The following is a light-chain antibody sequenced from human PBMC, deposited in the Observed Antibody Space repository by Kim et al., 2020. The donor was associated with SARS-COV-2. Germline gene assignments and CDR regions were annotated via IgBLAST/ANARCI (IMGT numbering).Light chain of an antibody. Sequence: GDRVTITCQASQDISKYLNWYQQKPGGAPKLLINDASNLETGVPSRFRGGGSGTHFTLTISSLQREDIATYYCQQYDHLFSFGPGTKLE. J-gene: IGKJ2*03. V-gene: IGKV1-33*01. CDR1: QDISKY. CDR2: DAS. CDR3: QQYDHLFS.